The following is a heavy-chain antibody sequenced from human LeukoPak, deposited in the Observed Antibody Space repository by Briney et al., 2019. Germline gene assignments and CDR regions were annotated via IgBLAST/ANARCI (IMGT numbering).Heavy chain of an antibody. J-gene: IGHJ6*03. V-gene: IGHV4-59*01. CDR2: IYYSGST. Sequence: SETLSLTCTVSGGSISSYYWSWIRQPPGKGLEWIGYIYYSGSTNYNPSLKSRVTISVDTSKNQFSLKLSSVTAADTAVYCCARVQPTLDVYYYYYYYMDVWGKGTTVTVSS. D-gene: IGHD3/OR15-3a*01. CDR1: GGSISSYY. CDR3: ARVQPTLDVYYYYYYYMDV.